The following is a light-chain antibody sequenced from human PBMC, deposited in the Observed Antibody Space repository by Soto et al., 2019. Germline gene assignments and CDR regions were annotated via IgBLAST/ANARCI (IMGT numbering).Light chain of an antibody. CDR2: AAS. CDR3: HQYSRSPIFT. J-gene: IGKJ3*01. V-gene: IGKV3-20*01. CDR1: QSVASNY. Sequence: EIVLTQSPATLSLSPGERATLSCRASQSVASNYLAWYQKRPGQAPRLLIYAASTRAAGITDRFTGSGSGTDFTLTISRLEPEDFAVFFCHQYSRSPIFTFGPGTTVDIK.